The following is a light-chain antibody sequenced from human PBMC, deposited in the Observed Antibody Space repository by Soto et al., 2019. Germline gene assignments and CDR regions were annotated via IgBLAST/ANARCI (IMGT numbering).Light chain of an antibody. CDR1: QSVSRNY. V-gene: IGKV3-20*01. J-gene: IGKJ1*01. CDR3: QQYGSSRT. CDR2: GAS. Sequence: EIVLTQSPCTLSLSPGERATLSCRASQSVSRNYLAWYQQKPGQAPRLLMYGASNRATGIPDRFRGSGSGTDFSLIISRLEPEDFAVYYCQQYGSSRTFGQGTKVDIK.